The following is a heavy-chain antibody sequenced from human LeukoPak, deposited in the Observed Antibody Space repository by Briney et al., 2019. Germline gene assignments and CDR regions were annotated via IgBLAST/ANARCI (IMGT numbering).Heavy chain of an antibody. CDR3: ARESSGWYQFDY. D-gene: IGHD6-19*01. CDR1: GRSISSYY. Sequence: SETLSLTCTVYGRSISSYYWSWIRHPPGKGLVWIGYIHYSGSTNYNLSLKSRVTISVDTSKNQFSLKLSSVTAADTAVYYCARESSGWYQFDYWGQGTLVTVSS. CDR2: IHYSGST. J-gene: IGHJ4*02. V-gene: IGHV4-59*01.